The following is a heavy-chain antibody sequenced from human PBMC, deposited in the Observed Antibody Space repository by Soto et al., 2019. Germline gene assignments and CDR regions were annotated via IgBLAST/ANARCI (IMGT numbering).Heavy chain of an antibody. D-gene: IGHD1-26*01. CDR3: ASYSGSYFPVGHDR. CDR1: GFTFSSYW. V-gene: IGHV3-7*01. CDR2: IKQDGTEI. Sequence: PGGSLRLSCAASGFTFSSYWMSWVRQAPGGGLEWVANIKQDGTEIHYVESVKGRFTIFRDNAKKSLYLQMNSLRAEDTAVYFCASYSGSYFPVGHDRWGQGTLVTVSS. J-gene: IGHJ5*02.